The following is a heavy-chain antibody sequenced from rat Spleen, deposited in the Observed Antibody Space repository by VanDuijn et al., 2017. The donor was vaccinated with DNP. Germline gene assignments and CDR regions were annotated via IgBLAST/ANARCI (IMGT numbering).Heavy chain of an antibody. Sequence: QVQLQQSGAELAKPGSSVKISCKASGYTFTSYYISWIKQTTGQGLEYIGYINTGSGGTNYSEKFKGKATLTVDTSSSTAFMQLSSLTPDDSAVYYCAREDYYSSYAMDAWGQGTSVTVSS. J-gene: IGHJ4*01. CDR3: AREDYYSSYAMDA. CDR2: INTGSGGT. CDR1: GYTFTSYY. V-gene: IGHV1-43*01. D-gene: IGHD1-2*01.